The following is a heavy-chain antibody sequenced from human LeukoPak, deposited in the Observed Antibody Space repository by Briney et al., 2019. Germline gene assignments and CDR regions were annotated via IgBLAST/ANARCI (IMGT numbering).Heavy chain of an antibody. CDR1: GGSISTYY. CDR2: IKQDGSEK. D-gene: IGHD3-22*01. Sequence: PSETLSLTCTVSGGSISTYYWTWIRQPPGKGLEWVANIKQDGSEKSYVDSVKGRFTTSRDNAKNSLYLQMNSLRAEDTAVYYCARSHSLYYYDSSGPDAFDIWGQGTMVTVSS. CDR3: ARSHSLYYYDSSGPDAFDI. V-gene: IGHV3-7*01. J-gene: IGHJ3*02.